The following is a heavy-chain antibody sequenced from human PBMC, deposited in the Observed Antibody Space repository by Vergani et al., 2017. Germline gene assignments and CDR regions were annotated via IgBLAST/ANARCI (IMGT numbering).Heavy chain of an antibody. J-gene: IGHJ5*02. V-gene: IGHV3-23*04. Sequence: EVQLVESGGGLVQPGGSLRLSCAASGFTFSSYAMSWVRQAPGKGLEWVSAISGSGGSTYYADSVKGRFTISRDNTKNTLYLQMNSLRAEDTAVYYCAKERRAVAGTDRGFDPWGQGTLVTVSS. CDR1: GFTFSSYA. CDR2: ISGSGGST. D-gene: IGHD6-19*01. CDR3: AKERRAVAGTDRGFDP.